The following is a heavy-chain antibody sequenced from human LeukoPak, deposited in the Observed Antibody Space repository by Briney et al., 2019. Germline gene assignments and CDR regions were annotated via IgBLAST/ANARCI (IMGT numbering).Heavy chain of an antibody. D-gene: IGHD6-6*01. CDR2: IGYSGGGT. V-gene: IGHV3-23*01. J-gene: IGHJ6*02. CDR1: GFTFNNYA. CDR3: ARGRSSAARTTYYYYGTDV. Sequence: GGSLRLSCAASGFTFNNYAMSWVRQAPGKGLEWVSTIGYSGGGTYYADSVKGRFTISRDNSKNTLYLQMNSLRAEDTAVYYCARGRSSAARTTYYYYGTDVWGQGTTVTVSS.